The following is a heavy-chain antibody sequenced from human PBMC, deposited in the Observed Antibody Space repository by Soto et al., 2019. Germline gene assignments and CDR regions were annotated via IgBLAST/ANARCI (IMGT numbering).Heavy chain of an antibody. CDR2: IRSKANSYAT. J-gene: IGHJ4*02. CDR1: GFTFSGSA. Sequence: GGSLRLSCAASGFTFSGSAMHWVRQASGKGLEWVGRIRSKANSYATAYAASVKGRFTISRDDSKNTAYLQMNSLKTEDTAVYYCVRSKGGYSYGTPFDYWGQGTLVT. D-gene: IGHD5-18*01. V-gene: IGHV3-73*01. CDR3: VRSKGGYSYGTPFDY.